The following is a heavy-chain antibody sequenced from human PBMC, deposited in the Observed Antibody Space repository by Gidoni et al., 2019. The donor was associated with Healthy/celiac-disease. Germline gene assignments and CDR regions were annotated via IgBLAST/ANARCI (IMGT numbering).Heavy chain of an antibody. CDR2: SKSKTDGVTT. CDR1: GFTFSNAW. V-gene: IGHV3-15*07. D-gene: IGHD2-21*01. J-gene: IGHJ3*02. CDR3: TTRVVLGIDAFDI. Sequence: EVQLVESGGGLVKPGGSLRLSCAASGFTFSNAWMSWVSQAPGKGLEWVGRSKSKTDGVTTDYAAHVKGRFTISRYDSKNTLYLQMNSLKTEDTAVYYCTTRVVLGIDAFDIWGQGTMVTVSS.